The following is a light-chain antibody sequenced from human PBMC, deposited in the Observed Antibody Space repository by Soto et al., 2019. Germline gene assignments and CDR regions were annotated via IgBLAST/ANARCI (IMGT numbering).Light chain of an antibody. Sequence: DLQMTQSPSSLSASVGDRVTITCRASQSISTYLNWYQQKPGKAPNLLISSASTLQSGVPSRFSGSGSETEFTLTISTIKTEDYAKYYYQQSYSTPTFGGGTKVETK. V-gene: IGKV1-39*01. CDR1: QSISTY. CDR3: QQSYSTPT. CDR2: SAS. J-gene: IGKJ4*01.